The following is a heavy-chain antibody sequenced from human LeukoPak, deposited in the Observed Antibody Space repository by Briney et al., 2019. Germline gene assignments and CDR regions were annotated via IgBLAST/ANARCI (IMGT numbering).Heavy chain of an antibody. CDR3: ARHGPRRDGYNYDY. V-gene: IGHV4-4*02. Sequence: SETLSLTCGVSGGSISSTNWWPWVRQPPGAGLEWIGEVHLSGRTNYNPCLESRVTMSVDMSENHISLKLTSVTAADTAVYYCARHGPRRDGYNYDYWGPGTLVTGSS. CDR2: VHLSGRT. CDR1: GGSISSTNW. D-gene: IGHD5-24*01. J-gene: IGHJ4*02.